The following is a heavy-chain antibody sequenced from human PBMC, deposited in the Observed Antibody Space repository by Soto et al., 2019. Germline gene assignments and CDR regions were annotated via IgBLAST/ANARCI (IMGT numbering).Heavy chain of an antibody. V-gene: IGHV2-26*01. CDR1: GFSLSNARMG. CDR2: IFSNDEK. CDR3: ARIAYVWGSYRPFDY. Sequence: LVNPTETLTLTCTVSGFSLSNARMGVSWIRQPPGKALEWLAHIFSNDEKSYSTSLKSRLTISKDTSKSQVVLTMTNMDPVDTATYYCARIAYVWGSYRPFDYWGQGTLVTVSS. J-gene: IGHJ4*02. D-gene: IGHD3-16*02.